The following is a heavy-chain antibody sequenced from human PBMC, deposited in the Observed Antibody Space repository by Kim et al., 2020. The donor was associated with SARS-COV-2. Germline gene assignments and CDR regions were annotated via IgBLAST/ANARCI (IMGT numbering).Heavy chain of an antibody. V-gene: IGHV3-33*06. CDR2: IWYDGSNK. CDR1: GFTFSSYG. D-gene: IGHD3-9*01. J-gene: IGHJ6*02. Sequence: GRSLRLSCAASGFTFSSYGMHWVRQAPGKGLEWVAVIWYDGSNKYYADSVKGRFTISRDNSKNTLYLQMNSLRAEDTAVYYCAKDLGNTYYDILTGREGYGMDVWGQGTTVTVSS. CDR3: AKDLGNTYYDILTGREGYGMDV.